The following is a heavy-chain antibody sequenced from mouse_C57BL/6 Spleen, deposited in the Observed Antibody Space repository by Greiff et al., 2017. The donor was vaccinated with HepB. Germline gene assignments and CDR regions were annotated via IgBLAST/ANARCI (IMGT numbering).Heavy chain of an antibody. CDR1: GYSFTGYY. D-gene: IGHD2-1*01. V-gene: IGHV1-42*01. J-gene: IGHJ1*03. CDR3: ARRYGNYAWYFDV. Sequence: VQLQQSGPELVKPGASVKISCKASGYSFTGYYMNWVKQSPEKSLEWIGEINPSTGGTTYNQKFKAKATLTVDKSSSTAYMQLKSLTSEDSAVYYCARRYGNYAWYFDVWGTGTTVTVSS. CDR2: INPSTGGT.